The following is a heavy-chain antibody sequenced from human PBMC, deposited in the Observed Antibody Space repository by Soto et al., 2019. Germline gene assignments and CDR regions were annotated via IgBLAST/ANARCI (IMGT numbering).Heavy chain of an antibody. Sequence: QVQLVESGGDLVKPGGSLRLSCVASGFTFSDYYMSWIRQAPGKGLEWLSYISGSSGYTNYADSVEGRFTISRDNDRNSLFLQMNSLRAEDTAVYYCASYDWDSRGVLENWGQGTLVTVSS. V-gene: IGHV3-11*05. CDR3: ASYDWDSRGVLEN. J-gene: IGHJ4*02. CDR2: ISGSSGYT. CDR1: GFTFSDYY. D-gene: IGHD1-7*01.